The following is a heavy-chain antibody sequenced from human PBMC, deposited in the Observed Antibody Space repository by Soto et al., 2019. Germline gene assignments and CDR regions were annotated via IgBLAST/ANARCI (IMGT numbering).Heavy chain of an antibody. V-gene: IGHV1-3*01. J-gene: IGHJ4*02. CDR1: GYTFTSYA. CDR3: ARDPPLYGYSSDYFDY. CDR2: INAGNGNT. Sequence: QVQLVQSGAEVKKPGASVKVSCKASGYTFTSYAMHWVRQAPGQRLEWMGWINAGNGNTKYSQKFQGRVTITRDTSASTAYMELSSLRSEDTAVYYCARDPPLYGYSSDYFDYWGQGTLVTVSS. D-gene: IGHD4-17*01.